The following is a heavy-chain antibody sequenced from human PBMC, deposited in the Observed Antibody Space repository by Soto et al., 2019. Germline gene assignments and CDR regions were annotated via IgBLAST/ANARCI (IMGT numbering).Heavy chain of an antibody. CDR1: GGSISSYY. V-gene: IGHV4-59*01. Sequence: QVQLQESGPGLVKPSETLSLTCTVSGGSISSYYWSWLRQHPGKGLEWIGYIYYSGSTNYNPSLLSRATIPVDTSTNQLSLKPSSVTASDTAVYYCARAAACDSYFHYWGQGTLVTVSS. J-gene: IGHJ4*02. CDR2: IYYSGST. D-gene: IGHD6-13*01. CDR3: ARAAACDSYFHY.